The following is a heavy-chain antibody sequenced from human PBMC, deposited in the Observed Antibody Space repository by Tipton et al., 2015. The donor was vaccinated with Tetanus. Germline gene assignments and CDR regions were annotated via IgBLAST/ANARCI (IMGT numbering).Heavy chain of an antibody. CDR1: GDSITSSHYY. CDR2: IYFSGST. J-gene: IGHJ5*02. Sequence: TLSLTCTVSGDSITSSHYYWGWVRQPPGKGLQWLGSIYFSGSTYHSPSLKSRVTMSVDTSKNQFSLRLVSVTASDTAIYYCARRLWGYWFDPWGQGTLVTVSS. CDR3: ARRLWGYWFDP. V-gene: IGHV4-39*01. D-gene: IGHD7-27*01.